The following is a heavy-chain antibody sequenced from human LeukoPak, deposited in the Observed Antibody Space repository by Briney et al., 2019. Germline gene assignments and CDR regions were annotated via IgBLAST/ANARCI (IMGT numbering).Heavy chain of an antibody. J-gene: IGHJ3*02. CDR2: IYYSGST. Sequence: SETLSLTRTVSGGSISSSSYYWGWIRQPPGKGLEWFGRIYYSGSTYYNPSLKNRVTISVDTSKNQFSLKLSSVTAADTAVYYCARQGANYDILTGYAARDAFDIWGEGTMVTVSS. V-gene: IGHV4-39*01. D-gene: IGHD3-9*01. CDR1: GGSISSSSYY. CDR3: ARQGANYDILTGYAARDAFDI.